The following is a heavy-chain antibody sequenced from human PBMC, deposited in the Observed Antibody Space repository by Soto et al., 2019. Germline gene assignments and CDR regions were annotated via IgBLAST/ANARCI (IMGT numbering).Heavy chain of an antibody. D-gene: IGHD2-8*01. Sequence: ASVKVSCKASGYTFTSYDINWVRQATGQGLEWMGWMNPNSGNTGYAQKFQGRVTMTRNTSISTAYMELSSLRSEDTAVYYCAREGCTNGRCYDNDFDVWGQGTMVTVSS. J-gene: IGHJ3*01. CDR3: AREGCTNGRCYDNDFDV. CDR2: MNPNSGNT. CDR1: GYTFTSYD. V-gene: IGHV1-8*01.